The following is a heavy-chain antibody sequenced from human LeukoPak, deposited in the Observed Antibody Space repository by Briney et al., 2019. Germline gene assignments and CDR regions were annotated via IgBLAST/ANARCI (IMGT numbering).Heavy chain of an antibody. CDR1: GGSFSGYY. V-gene: IGHV4-34*01. Sequence: PSETLSLTCAVYGGSFSGYYWSWIRQPPGKGLEWIGEINHSGSTNYNPSLKSRVTISVDTSKNQFSLKLSSVTAADTAVYYCARHVRYYGSGSYYPSVWFDPWGQGTLVTVSS. CDR2: INHSGST. CDR3: ARHVRYYGSGSYYPSVWFDP. D-gene: IGHD3-10*01. J-gene: IGHJ5*02.